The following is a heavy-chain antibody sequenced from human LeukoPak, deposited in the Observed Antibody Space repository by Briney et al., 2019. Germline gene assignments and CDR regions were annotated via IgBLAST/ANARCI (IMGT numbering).Heavy chain of an antibody. CDR2: ISYDGSVI. CDR3: AKDRRRIVGATSIDY. CDR1: GFTLSSFG. D-gene: IGHD1-26*01. V-gene: IGHV3-30*18. Sequence: GGSLRLSCAASGFTLSSFGMHWVRQAPGKGLEWMTVISYDGSVIYNADSVKGRFTISRDNSKNTLYLQMNSLRAEDTAVYYCAKDRRRIVGATSIDYWGQGTLVTVSS. J-gene: IGHJ4*02.